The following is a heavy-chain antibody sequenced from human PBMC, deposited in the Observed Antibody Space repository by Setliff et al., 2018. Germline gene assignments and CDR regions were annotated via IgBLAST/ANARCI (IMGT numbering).Heavy chain of an antibody. Sequence: SETLSLTCTVSGGSISGYYWSWIRQPPGKSLEWIGYIYNSGSTTYNPSLKSRVTISEDSSKNQLSLRLLSVTAADTAVYYWARLSWNGLRYYGLDVWGQGTTVTVS. J-gene: IGHJ6*02. CDR3: ARLSWNGLRYYGLDV. CDR1: GGSISGYY. D-gene: IGHD3-3*01. V-gene: IGHV4-59*01. CDR2: IYNSGST.